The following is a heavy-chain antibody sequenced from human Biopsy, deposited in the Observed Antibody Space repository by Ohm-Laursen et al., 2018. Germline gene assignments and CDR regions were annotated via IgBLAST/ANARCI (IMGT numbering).Heavy chain of an antibody. CDR1: GGSFSTYY. J-gene: IGHJ3*02. V-gene: IGHV4-59*01. Sequence: SETLSLTCCVSGGSFSTYYWTWIRQPPGKGLEWIACIDYRGSTNYNPSLKSRVSISIDTSKNQLSLRLNSVTAADTAVYYCARVSRSIYDSTFDSFSIWGPGTMVTVSS. D-gene: IGHD3-22*01. CDR2: IDYRGST. CDR3: ARVSRSIYDSTFDSFSI.